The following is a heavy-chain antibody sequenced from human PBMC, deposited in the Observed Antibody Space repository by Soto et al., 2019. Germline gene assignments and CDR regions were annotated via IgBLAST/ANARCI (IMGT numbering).Heavy chain of an antibody. J-gene: IGHJ6*03. V-gene: IGHV3-49*03. CDR2: IRSKAYGGTT. Sequence: GGSLRLSCTASGFTFGDYAMSWFRQAPGKGLEWVGFIRSKAYGGTTEYAASVKARFTISRDDSKSIAYLQMNSLKTEDTAVYYCTREGPDIVVVPAANRISRYENPGYYYYYMDVWGKGTTVTVSS. CDR1: GFTFGDYA. CDR3: TREGPDIVVVPAANRISRYENPGYYYYYMDV. D-gene: IGHD2-2*01.